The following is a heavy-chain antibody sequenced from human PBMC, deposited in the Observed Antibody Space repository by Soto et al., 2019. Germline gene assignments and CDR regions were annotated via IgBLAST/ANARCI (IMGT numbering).Heavy chain of an antibody. J-gene: IGHJ4*02. CDR3: ARFVGSTPFDY. V-gene: IGHV1-3*01. CDR1: GYTSTSYA. D-gene: IGHD4-4*01. Sequence: QVQLVQSGAEVKKPGASVKVSCKASGYTSTSYAIHWVRQAPGQWLEWMGWISPGTGNTKYSQKFQDRLTITRDTSANTAYMELSSLRPEDTAVYYCARFVGSTPFDYWGQGSLVTVSS. CDR2: ISPGTGNT.